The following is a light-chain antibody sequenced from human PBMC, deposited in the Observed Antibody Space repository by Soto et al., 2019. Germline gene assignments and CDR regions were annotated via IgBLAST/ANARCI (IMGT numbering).Light chain of an antibody. CDR1: QSVASTY. CDR3: QQYAGSPT. V-gene: IGKV3-20*01. J-gene: IGKJ5*01. Sequence: EIVLTQSPGTLSLSPGERATLSCWASQSVASTYLGWYQQKPGQAPRLLIYGASSRATGIPDRFSGSGSGTDFTLTIRRLEPEDFALYYCQQYAGSPTVGQGTRLEIK. CDR2: GAS.